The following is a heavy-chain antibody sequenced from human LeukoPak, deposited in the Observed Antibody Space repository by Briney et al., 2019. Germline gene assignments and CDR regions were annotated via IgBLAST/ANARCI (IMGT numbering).Heavy chain of an antibody. V-gene: IGHV4-39*01. Sequence: SETLSLTCSVSGDSIGSGPYYWSWIRQSPGKGLEWIGTIYYTRNTNYNSSLKSRVTISIDTSKNQFSLKLSSVTAADTAIYYCARRDNSDSSGYFDHWGQGTLVTVSS. CDR2: IYYTRNT. D-gene: IGHD3-22*01. CDR1: GDSIGSGPYY. J-gene: IGHJ4*02. CDR3: ARRDNSDSSGYFDH.